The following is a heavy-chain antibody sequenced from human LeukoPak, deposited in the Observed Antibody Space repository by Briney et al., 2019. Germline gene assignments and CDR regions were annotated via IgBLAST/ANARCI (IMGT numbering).Heavy chain of an antibody. CDR3: ARRVYDSSGYPFDP. CDR2: ISAYNGNT. Sequence: ASVKVSCKASGGTFSSYAISWVRQAPGQGLEWMGWISAYNGNTNYAQKLQGRVTMTTDTSTSTAYMELRSLRSDDTAVYYCARRVYDSSGYPFDPWGQGTLVTVSS. D-gene: IGHD3-22*01. V-gene: IGHV1-18*01. CDR1: GGTFSSYA. J-gene: IGHJ5*02.